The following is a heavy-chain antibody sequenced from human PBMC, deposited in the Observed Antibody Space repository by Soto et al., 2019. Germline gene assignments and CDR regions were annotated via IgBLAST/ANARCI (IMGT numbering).Heavy chain of an antibody. CDR3: ARTRAYLDY. J-gene: IGHJ4*02. CDR1: GVSISSYY. CDR2: IYYSGST. Sequence: SETLSLTCTVSGVSISSYYWSWIRQPPGKGLEWIGYIYYSGSTNYNPSLKSRVTISVDTSKNQFSLKLSSVTAAETAVYYCARTRAYLDYWGQRTLVTVSS. V-gene: IGHV4-59*08.